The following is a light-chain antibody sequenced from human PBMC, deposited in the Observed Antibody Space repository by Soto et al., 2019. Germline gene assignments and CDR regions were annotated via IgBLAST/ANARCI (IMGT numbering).Light chain of an antibody. Sequence: DIPMTQSPSTLSASVGDRVTITCRASQSINNWLAWYQQKPGKAPKLLIHKASSLESGVPSRFSGSGSGTEFTLTINSLQPDDFATYYCQQYYSYSWTFGQGTKVDIK. CDR3: QQYYSYSWT. CDR2: KAS. J-gene: IGKJ1*01. V-gene: IGKV1-5*03. CDR1: QSINNW.